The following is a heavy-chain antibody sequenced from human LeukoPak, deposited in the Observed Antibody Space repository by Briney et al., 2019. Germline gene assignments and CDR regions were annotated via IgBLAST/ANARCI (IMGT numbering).Heavy chain of an antibody. D-gene: IGHD3-10*01. V-gene: IGHV3-23*01. CDR2: ISGSGGST. CDR3: AGSGSYYHGDY. Sequence: GGSLRLSCAASGFTFSSYLMNWVRQAPGKGLEWVSAISGSGGSTYYADSVKGRFTISRDNSKNTLYLQMNSLRAEDTAVYYCAGSGSYYHGDYWGQGTLVTVSS. J-gene: IGHJ4*02. CDR1: GFTFSSYL.